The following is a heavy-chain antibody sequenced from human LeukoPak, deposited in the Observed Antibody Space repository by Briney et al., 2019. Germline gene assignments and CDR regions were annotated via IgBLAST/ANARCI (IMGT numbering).Heavy chain of an antibody. V-gene: IGHV3-21*01. CDR2: ISSSSLYI. CDR3: ARDSLDYCSSTSCYGNWFDP. D-gene: IGHD2-2*01. CDR1: GFTFSNYS. Sequence: AGGSLRLSCAASGFTFSNYSMNWVRQAPGKGLEWVSSISSSSLYIYYADSVKGRFTISRDNTKNSLYLQMNSLRAEDTVVYYCARDSLDYCSSTSCYGNWFDPWGQGTLVTVSS. J-gene: IGHJ5*02.